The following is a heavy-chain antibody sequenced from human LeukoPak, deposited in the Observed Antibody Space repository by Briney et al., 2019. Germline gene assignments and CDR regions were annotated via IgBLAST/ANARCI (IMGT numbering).Heavy chain of an antibody. D-gene: IGHD2-2*01. CDR3: ARADCSSTSCYPDYYYYMDV. J-gene: IGHJ6*03. Sequence: PSETLSLTCTVSGGSISSSSYYWGWIRQPPGKGLEWIGSFYYSGSTYYKPSLKSRVTISVHTSKNQFSLKLSSVTAADTAVYYCARADCSSTSCYPDYYYYMDVWGKGTTVTISS. CDR2: FYYSGST. V-gene: IGHV4-39*07. CDR1: GGSISSSSYY.